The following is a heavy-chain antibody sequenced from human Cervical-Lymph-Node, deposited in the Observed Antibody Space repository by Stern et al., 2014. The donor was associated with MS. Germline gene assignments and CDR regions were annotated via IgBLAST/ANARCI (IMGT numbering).Heavy chain of an antibody. Sequence: QVQLVQSGAEVKKPGASVKVSCKASGYTFFNYGISWVRQAPGQGLEWMGWISTYSGDTNYAQKVQGRVTMATDTSTTTAYMDLRSLISDDTAVYYCARGQTYWYFDLWGRGTLVTVSS. CDR1: GYTFFNYG. J-gene: IGHJ2*01. CDR3: ARGQTYWYFDL. CDR2: ISTYSGDT. V-gene: IGHV1-18*01.